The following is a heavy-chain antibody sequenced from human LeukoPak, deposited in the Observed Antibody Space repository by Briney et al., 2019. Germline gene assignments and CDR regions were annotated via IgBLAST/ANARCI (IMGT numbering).Heavy chain of an antibody. D-gene: IGHD1-26*01. V-gene: IGHV3-23*01. CDR1: GFTFSSYA. J-gene: IGHJ4*02. CDR2: ISGSGGST. Sequence: PGGSLRLSCAASGFTFSSYAMSWVRQAPGKGLEWVSAISGSGGSTYYADSVKGRFTISRDNSKNTLYLQMNSLRAEDTAVFYCAKAIVGATDFDYWGQGTLVTVSS. CDR3: AKAIVGATDFDY.